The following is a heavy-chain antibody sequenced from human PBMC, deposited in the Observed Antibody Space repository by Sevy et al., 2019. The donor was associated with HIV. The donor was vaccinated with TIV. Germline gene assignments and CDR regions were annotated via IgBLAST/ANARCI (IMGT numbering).Heavy chain of an antibody. Sequence: GGSLRVSCAASGFTFSNYNMTWVRQAPGKGLEWVSFISSSSGSIYYADSLKGRFTISRDNAKNSLYLQMNSLRAEDTAVYYCARDRDTIVKNKYYYYGMDVRGQGTTVTVSS. D-gene: IGHD3-22*01. J-gene: IGHJ6*02. CDR1: GFTFSNYN. V-gene: IGHV3-21*01. CDR2: ISSSSGSI. CDR3: ARDRDTIVKNKYYYYGMDV.